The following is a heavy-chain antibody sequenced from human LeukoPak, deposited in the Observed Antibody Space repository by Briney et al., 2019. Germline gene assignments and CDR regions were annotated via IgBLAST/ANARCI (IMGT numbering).Heavy chain of an antibody. D-gene: IGHD3-10*01. Sequence: GGSLRLSCAVSGFFFSDSWMSWVRQAPGKGLEWVSAITGNGGSTYYADSVKGRFTISRDNSKNTLYLQMNSLRAEDTAVYYCAKRSRRLTVVRGVPREDVWGQGTSVTVSS. CDR1: GFFFSDSW. CDR3: AKRSRRLTVVRGVPREDV. CDR2: ITGNGGST. J-gene: IGHJ6*02. V-gene: IGHV3-23*01.